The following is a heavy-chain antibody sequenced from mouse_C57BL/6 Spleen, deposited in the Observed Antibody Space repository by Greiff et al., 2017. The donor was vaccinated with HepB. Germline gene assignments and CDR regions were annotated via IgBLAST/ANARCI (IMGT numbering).Heavy chain of an antibody. D-gene: IGHD1-1*01. V-gene: IGHV1-85*01. J-gene: IGHJ3*01. CDR1: GYTFTSYD. CDR2: IYPRDGST. Sequence: VKLVESGPELVKPGASVKLSCKASGYTFTSYDINWVKQRPGQGLEWIGWIYPRDGSTKYNEKFKGKATLTVDTSSSTAYMELHSLTSEDSAVYFCARGGYYGSPWFAYWGQGTLVTVSA. CDR3: ARGGYYGSPWFAY.